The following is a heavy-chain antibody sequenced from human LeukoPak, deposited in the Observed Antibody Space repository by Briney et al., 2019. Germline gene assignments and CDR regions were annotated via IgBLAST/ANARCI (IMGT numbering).Heavy chain of an antibody. CDR2: IHPNSGAT. J-gene: IGHJ4*02. CDR3: ATFWPGSYFDY. D-gene: IGHD3-10*01. V-gene: IGHV1-2*02. CDR1: GYTFTGHH. Sequence: ASVKASCKASGYTFTGHHLHWVRQAPGQGLEWMGWIHPNSGATNYAQKFQGTVTMTRDTSISTAYMELSRLRSDDTAVYFCATFWPGSYFDYWGQGTLVTVSS.